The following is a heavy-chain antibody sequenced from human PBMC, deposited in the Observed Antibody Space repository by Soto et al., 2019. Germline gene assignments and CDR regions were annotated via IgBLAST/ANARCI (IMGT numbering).Heavy chain of an antibody. CDR1: GFTFSSYS. V-gene: IGHV3-48*02. Sequence: GGSLRLSCAASGFTFSSYSMNWVRQAPGKGLEWVSYISSSSGTIYYADSVKGRFTISRDNAKNSLYLQMDSLRDEDTAVYYCARDRPGHSSSFWFAYWGQGTLVTVSS. D-gene: IGHD6-6*01. CDR3: ARDRPGHSSSFWFAY. CDR2: ISSSSGTI. J-gene: IGHJ4*02.